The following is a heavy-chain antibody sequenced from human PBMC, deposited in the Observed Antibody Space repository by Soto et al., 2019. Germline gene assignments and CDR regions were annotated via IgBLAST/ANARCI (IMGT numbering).Heavy chain of an antibody. CDR3: AYGSGSYYNYALDY. CDR1: GFPFSSYA. D-gene: IGHD3-10*01. J-gene: IGHJ4*02. Sequence: GGSLRLSCAASGFPFSSYAMSWVRQAPGKGLEWVSAISGSGGSTYYADSVKGRFTISRDNSKNTLYLQMNSLRAEDTAVYYCAYGSGSYYNYALDYWGQGTLVTVSS. V-gene: IGHV3-23*01. CDR2: ISGSGGST.